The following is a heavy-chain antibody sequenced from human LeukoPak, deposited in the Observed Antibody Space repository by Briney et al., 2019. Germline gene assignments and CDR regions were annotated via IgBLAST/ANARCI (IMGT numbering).Heavy chain of an antibody. CDR3: ASMDIVVVPPGDY. Sequence: ASVKVSCKASGYTFTGYYMHWVRQAPGQGLEWMGWINPNSGGTNYAQKFQGRVTMTRDTSISTAYMELSRLRSDDTAVYYCASMDIVVVPPGDYWGQGTLVTVSS. CDR1: GYTFTGYY. V-gene: IGHV1-2*02. CDR2: INPNSGGT. J-gene: IGHJ4*02. D-gene: IGHD2-2*03.